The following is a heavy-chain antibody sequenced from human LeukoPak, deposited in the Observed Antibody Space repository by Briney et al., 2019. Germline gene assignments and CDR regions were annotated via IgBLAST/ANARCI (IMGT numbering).Heavy chain of an antibody. CDR3: AKDQYSSGGLNDY. CDR1: GFTFSSYA. Sequence: GGSLRLSCAAPGFTFSSYAMSWVRQAPGKGLEWVSAISGSGGSTYYADSVKGRFTISRDNSKNTLYLQMNSLRAEDTAVYYCAKDQYSSGGLNDYWGQGTLVTVSS. V-gene: IGHV3-23*01. D-gene: IGHD6-19*01. J-gene: IGHJ4*02. CDR2: ISGSGGST.